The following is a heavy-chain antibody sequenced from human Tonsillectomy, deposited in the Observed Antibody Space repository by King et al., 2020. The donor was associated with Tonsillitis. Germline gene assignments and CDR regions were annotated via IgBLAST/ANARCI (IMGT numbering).Heavy chain of an antibody. V-gene: IGHV3-11*05. D-gene: IGHD3-10*01. Sequence: QLVQSGGGLVRPGGSLRLSCAASGFNFSEYYMTWIRQAPGKGLEWVSFVSSYSSFTNYAASVRGRFNISSDNPKNSLFLQMNSLRAEDTAIYYCLGSTNWMVGSALDHWGPGILVTVSS. J-gene: IGHJ4*02. CDR3: LGSTNWMVGSALDH. CDR2: VSSYSSFT. CDR1: GFNFSEYY.